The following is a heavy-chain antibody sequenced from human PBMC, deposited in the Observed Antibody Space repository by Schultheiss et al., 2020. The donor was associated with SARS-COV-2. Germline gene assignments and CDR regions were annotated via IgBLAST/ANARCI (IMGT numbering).Heavy chain of an antibody. Sequence: GGSLRLSCAASGFTFSSYDMHWVRQATGKGLEWVSAIGTAGDTYYPGSVKGRFTISRENAKNSLYLQMNSLRAEDTAVYYCARMEGSSLFRDDGMDVWGQGTTVTVSS. CDR3: ARMEGSSLFRDDGMDV. V-gene: IGHV3-13*01. CDR1: GFTFSSYD. CDR2: IGTAGDT. J-gene: IGHJ6*02. D-gene: IGHD2-15*01.